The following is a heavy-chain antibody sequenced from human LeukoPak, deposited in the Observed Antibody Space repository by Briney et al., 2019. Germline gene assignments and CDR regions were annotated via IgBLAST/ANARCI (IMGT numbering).Heavy chain of an antibody. D-gene: IGHD3-22*01. CDR1: GITLTNYG. Sequence: GGSLRLSCAVSGITLTNYGMSWVRQAPGKGLEWVAGISDSGGRTIYADSVKGRFTISRDNSKNTLYLQMNSLRAEDTAVYYCAKLPTYYYDSSGYYFDYWGQGTLVTVSS. CDR2: ISDSGGRT. V-gene: IGHV3-23*01. J-gene: IGHJ4*02. CDR3: AKLPTYYYDSSGYYFDY.